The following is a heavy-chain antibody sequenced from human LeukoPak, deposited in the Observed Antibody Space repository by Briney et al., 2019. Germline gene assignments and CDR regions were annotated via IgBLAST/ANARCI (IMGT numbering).Heavy chain of an antibody. V-gene: IGHV4-4*07. CDR3: ARERYNWNDGTLSLAVDP. D-gene: IGHD1-20*01. CDR1: GGSISSYY. J-gene: IGHJ5*02. Sequence: SETPSLTCTVSGGSISSYYWSWIRQPAGKGLEWIGHIYTSGSTNYNPSLKSRVTMSVDTSKNQFSLKLSSVTAADTAVYYCARERYNWNDGTLSLAVDPWGQGTLVTVSS. CDR2: IYTSGST.